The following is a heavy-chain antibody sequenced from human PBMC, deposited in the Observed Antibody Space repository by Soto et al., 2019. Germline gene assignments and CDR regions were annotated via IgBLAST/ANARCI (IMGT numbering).Heavy chain of an antibody. CDR3: ARVRGSYTRCFDY. J-gene: IGHJ4*02. D-gene: IGHD1-26*01. CDR1: GFTFSSYW. CDR2: IKQDGSEK. V-gene: IGHV3-7*05. Sequence: GGSLRLSCAASGFTFSSYWMSWVRQAPGKGLEWVASIKQDGSEKYYVDSVKGRFTISRDNAKNSLYLQMNSLRAEDTAVYYCARVRGSYTRCFDYWGQGTLVTVSS.